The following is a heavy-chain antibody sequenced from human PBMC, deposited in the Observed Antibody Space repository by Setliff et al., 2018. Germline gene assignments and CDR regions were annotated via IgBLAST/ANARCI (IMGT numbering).Heavy chain of an antibody. Sequence: PGGSLRLSCAASGFTFSTYSMSWVRQAPGKGLEWVSAISGDSEYIYYRDSVKGRFTISRANSKNTLYLQMNSLRAEDTATYYCARSPANGGHDAFDVWGQGTMVTVSS. D-gene: IGHD6-25*01. CDR1: GFTFSTYS. CDR3: ARSPANGGHDAFDV. CDR2: ISGDSEYI. V-gene: IGHV3-23*01. J-gene: IGHJ3*01.